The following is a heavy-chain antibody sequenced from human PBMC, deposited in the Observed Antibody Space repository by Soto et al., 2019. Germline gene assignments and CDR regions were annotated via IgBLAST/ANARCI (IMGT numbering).Heavy chain of an antibody. D-gene: IGHD2-15*01. CDR2: INPNSGGT. CDR1: GYTFTGYY. V-gene: IGHV1-2*04. CDR3: ARGVVVVAATQGEDAFDI. Sequence: QVQLVQSGAEVKKPGASVKVSCKASGYTFTGYYMHWVRQAPGQGLEWMGWINPNSGGTNYAQKFQDWVTMTRDTSISTAYMELSRLRSDDTAVYYCARGVVVVAATQGEDAFDIWGQGTMVTVSS. J-gene: IGHJ3*02.